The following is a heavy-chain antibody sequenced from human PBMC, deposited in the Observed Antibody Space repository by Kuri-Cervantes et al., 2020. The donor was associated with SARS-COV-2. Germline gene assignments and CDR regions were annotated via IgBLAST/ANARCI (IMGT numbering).Heavy chain of an antibody. CDR3: AREGGGAGGRNWFDP. CDR1: GYTFTGYY. V-gene: IGHV1-2*02. J-gene: IGHJ5*02. Sequence: ASVKVSCKASGYTFTGYYMHWVRQAPGQGLEWMGWINPNSGGTNYAQKFQGRVTMTRDTSISTAYMELSRLKSDDTAVYYRAREGGGAGGRNWFDPWGQGTLVTVSS. CDR2: INPNSGGT. D-gene: IGHD1-26*01.